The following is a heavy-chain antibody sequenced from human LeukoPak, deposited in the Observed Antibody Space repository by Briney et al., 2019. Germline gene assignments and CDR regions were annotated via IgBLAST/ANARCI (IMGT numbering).Heavy chain of an antibody. CDR3: ARAEGYDFWSGYFRFGSFDY. CDR2: IYTSGST. D-gene: IGHD3-3*01. V-gene: IGHV4-61*02. J-gene: IGHJ4*02. CDR1: GGSISSGSYY. Sequence: SQTLSLTCTVSGGSISSGSYYWSWIRQPAGKGLEWIGRIYTSGSTNYNPSLKSRVTTSVDTSKNQFSLKLSSVTAADTAVYYCARAEGYDFWSGYFRFGSFDYWGQGTLVTVSS.